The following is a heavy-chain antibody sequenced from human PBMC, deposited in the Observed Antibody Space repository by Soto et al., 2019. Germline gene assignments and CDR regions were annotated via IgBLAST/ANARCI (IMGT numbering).Heavy chain of an antibody. D-gene: IGHD6-19*01. CDR3: AKGLQWLAFEY. J-gene: IGHJ4*02. CDR2: ISGSGGRP. Sequence: PGGSLRLSCAASGFTFSSYAMSWVRQAPGKGLEWVSAISGSGGRPHYADSVKGRFTISRDNSKNTLYLQMNSLRAEDTAVYYCAKGLQWLAFEYWGQGTLVTVSS. V-gene: IGHV3-23*01. CDR1: GFTFSSYA.